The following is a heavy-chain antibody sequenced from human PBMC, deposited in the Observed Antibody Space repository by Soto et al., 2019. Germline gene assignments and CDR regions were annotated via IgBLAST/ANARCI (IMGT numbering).Heavy chain of an antibody. J-gene: IGHJ4*02. CDR3: ARGRLRDYAHYFDY. V-gene: IGHV3-66*01. CDR1: GFTVSSHY. CDR2: IYSDGNT. D-gene: IGHD4-17*01. Sequence: EVQLVESGGGLVQPGGSLRLSLAASGFTVSSHYMGWVRQAPGKGLECVSAIYSDGNTYYTNSVQGRFTISRDISENTLYLQMNSLGAEDTAVYYCARGRLRDYAHYFDYWGQGTLVTVSS.